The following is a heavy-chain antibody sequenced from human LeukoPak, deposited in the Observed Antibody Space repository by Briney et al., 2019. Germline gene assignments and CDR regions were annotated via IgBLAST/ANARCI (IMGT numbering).Heavy chain of an antibody. J-gene: IGHJ5*02. CDR1: VYTFTSYV. V-gene: IGHV1-8*03. CDR2: MNPNSGNT. D-gene: IGHD2-2*01. Sequence: ASVKVSCKASVYTFTSYVINWVRQATGQGLEWMGWMNPNSGNTGYAQKFQGRVTITRNTSISTAYMELSSLRSEDTAVYYCARNLGYCSSTSCYSLDPWGQGTLVTVSS. CDR3: ARNLGYCSSTSCYSLDP.